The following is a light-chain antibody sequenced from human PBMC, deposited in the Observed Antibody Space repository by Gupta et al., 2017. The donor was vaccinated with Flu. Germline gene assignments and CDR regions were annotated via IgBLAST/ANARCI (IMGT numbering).Light chain of an antibody. J-gene: IGKJ2*01. CDR3: QQSYSTPHT. Sequence: DIQMTQSPSSLSASVGDRVTITCRASQSISSYLNWYQQKPGKAPKLLIYAASSLQSGGPSRCSGSGSGTDFTLTISSLQPEDVATYYCQQSYSTPHTFGQGTKLEIK. CDR1: QSISSY. CDR2: AAS. V-gene: IGKV1-39*01.